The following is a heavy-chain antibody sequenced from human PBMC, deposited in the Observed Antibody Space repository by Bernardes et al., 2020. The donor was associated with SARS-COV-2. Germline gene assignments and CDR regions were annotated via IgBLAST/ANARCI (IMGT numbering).Heavy chain of an antibody. J-gene: IGHJ4*02. Sequence: ASVKDSCKASGYTFSTYDISWVRQAPGQGLEWMGWISVYNGNIKYAQKFQGRVTMTTDTSTTTAYMELRSLRSDDTAVYYCARGHGDYFDYWGQGTLVTVSS. CDR2: ISVYNGNI. CDR3: ARGHGDYFDY. CDR1: GYTFSTYD. D-gene: IGHD4-17*01. V-gene: IGHV1-18*01.